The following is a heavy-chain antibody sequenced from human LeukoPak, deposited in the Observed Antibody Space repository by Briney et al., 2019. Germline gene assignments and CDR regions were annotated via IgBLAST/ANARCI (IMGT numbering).Heavy chain of an antibody. V-gene: IGHV3-7*01. Sequence: PGGSLRLSCAASGFTFSSYWMSWVRQAPGKGLEWVANIKQDGSEKYYVDSVKGRFTISRDNAKNSLYLQMNSLRAEDTAVFYCARQHFGYTFGPDYWGQGTLVTVSS. D-gene: IGHD5-18*01. CDR3: ARQHFGYTFGPDY. CDR1: GFTFSSYW. CDR2: IKQDGSEK. J-gene: IGHJ4*02.